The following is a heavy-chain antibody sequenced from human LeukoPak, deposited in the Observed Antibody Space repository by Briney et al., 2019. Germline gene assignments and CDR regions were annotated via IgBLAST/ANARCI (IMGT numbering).Heavy chain of an antibody. D-gene: IGHD4-17*01. Sequence: GGSLRLSCAASGFTFSSYAMSWVRQAPGKGLEWVSAISGSGGSTNYADSVKGRFTISRDNSKNTLYLQMNSLRAEDTAVYYCAKALDYGDYNRKLWGAFDIWGQGTMVTVSS. CDR3: AKALDYGDYNRKLWGAFDI. CDR2: ISGSGGST. V-gene: IGHV3-23*01. CDR1: GFTFSSYA. J-gene: IGHJ3*02.